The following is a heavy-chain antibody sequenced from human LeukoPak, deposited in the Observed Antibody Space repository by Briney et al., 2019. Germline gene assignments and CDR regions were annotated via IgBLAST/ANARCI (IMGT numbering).Heavy chain of an antibody. CDR1: GFTFSSYG. CDR3: AKGTPLRYFDWSPSWFDP. Sequence: GGSLRLSCAASGFTFSSYGMHWVRQAPGKGLEWVSAISGSGGSTYYADSVKGRFTISRDNSKNTLYLQMNSLRAEDTAVYYCAKGTPLRYFDWSPSWFDPWGQGTLVTVSS. CDR2: ISGSGGST. V-gene: IGHV3-23*01. J-gene: IGHJ5*02. D-gene: IGHD3-9*01.